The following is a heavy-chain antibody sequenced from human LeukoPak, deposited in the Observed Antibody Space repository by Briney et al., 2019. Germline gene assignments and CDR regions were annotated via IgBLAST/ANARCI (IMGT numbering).Heavy chain of an antibody. V-gene: IGHV4-59*06. Sequence: SETLSLTCTVSGGSISSYYWSWIRQPAGKGLEWIGYIYYSGSTYYNPSLKSRVTISVDTSKNQFSLKLSSVTAADTAVYYCARLSYITIFGVVTHYWYFDLRGRGTLVTVSS. CDR1: GGSISSYY. CDR2: IYYSGST. D-gene: IGHD3-3*01. CDR3: ARLSYITIFGVVTHYWYFDL. J-gene: IGHJ2*01.